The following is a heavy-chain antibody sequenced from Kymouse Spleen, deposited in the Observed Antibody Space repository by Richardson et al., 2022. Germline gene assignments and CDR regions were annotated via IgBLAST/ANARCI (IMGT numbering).Heavy chain of an antibody. Sequence: EVQLVESGGGLVQPGGSLRLSCAASGFTFSSYWMHWVRQAPGKGLVWVSRINSDGSSTSYADSVKGRFTISRDNAKNTLYLQMNSLRAEDTAVYYCARDDSGSYYYYYYGMDVWGQGTTVTVSS. V-gene: IGHV3-74*01. CDR2: INSDGSST. J-gene: IGHJ6*02. D-gene: IGHD1-26*01. CDR1: GFTFSSYW. CDR3: ARDDSGSYYYYYYGMDV.